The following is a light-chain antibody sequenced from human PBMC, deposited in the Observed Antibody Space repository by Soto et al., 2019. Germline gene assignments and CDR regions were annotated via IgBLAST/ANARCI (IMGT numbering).Light chain of an antibody. J-gene: IGLJ2*01. CDR2: DVS. CDR3: SSYTAATHVV. Sequence: QSVLTQPASVSGSPGQSITISCTGTSNDVGGYDYVSWYQQHPGKVPKLMIYDVSKRPSGVSSRFSGSKSGNTASLTISGLQAEEEADYYCSSYTAATHVVFGGGTKLTVL. CDR1: SNDVGGYDY. V-gene: IGLV2-14*03.